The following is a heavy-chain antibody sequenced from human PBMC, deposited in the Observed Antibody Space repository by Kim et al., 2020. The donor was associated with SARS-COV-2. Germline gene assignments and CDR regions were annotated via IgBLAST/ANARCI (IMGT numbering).Heavy chain of an antibody. Sequence: SETLSLTCAVSGGSISSSNWWRWVRPPPGKGLEWIGEIYHSGSTNYNPSLKSRVTISVDKSKNQFSLKLSSVTAADTAVYYCARDPGDSTRYYYYGMDVWGQGTTVTVSS. CDR2: IYHSGST. CDR1: GGSISSSNW. D-gene: IGHD4-17*01. CDR3: ARDPGDSTRYYYYGMDV. V-gene: IGHV4-4*02. J-gene: IGHJ6*02.